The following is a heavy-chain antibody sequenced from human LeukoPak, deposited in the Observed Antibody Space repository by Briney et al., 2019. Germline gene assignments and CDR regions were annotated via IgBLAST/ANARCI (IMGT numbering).Heavy chain of an antibody. J-gene: IGHJ4*02. CDR1: GFTFSSYA. CDR3: ARDSSGYDY. V-gene: IGHV3-30-3*01. Sequence: PGGSLRLSCAASGFTFSSYAMHWVRQAPGKGLEWVAVISYDGSNKYYADSVKGRFTISRDNAKNSLYLRMNSLRAEDTAVYYCARDSSGYDYWGQGTLVTVSS. D-gene: IGHD5-12*01. CDR2: ISYDGSNK.